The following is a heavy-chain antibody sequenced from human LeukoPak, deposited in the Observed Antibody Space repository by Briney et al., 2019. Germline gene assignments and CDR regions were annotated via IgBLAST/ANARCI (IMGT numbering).Heavy chain of an antibody. Sequence: SQTLSLTCAVYGGSFSGYYWSWIRQPPGKGLEWIGEINHSGSTNYNPSLKSRVTISVDTSKNQFSLKLSSVTAADTAVYYCARDPLYSGSYAARNAFDIWGRGTMVTVSS. CDR3: ARDPLYSGSYAARNAFDI. CDR2: INHSGST. D-gene: IGHD1-26*01. V-gene: IGHV4-34*01. J-gene: IGHJ3*02. CDR1: GGSFSGYY.